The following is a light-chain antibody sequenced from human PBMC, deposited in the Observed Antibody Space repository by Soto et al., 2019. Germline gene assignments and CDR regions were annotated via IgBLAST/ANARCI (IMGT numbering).Light chain of an antibody. Sequence: EIVLTQSPGTLSLSPGERATLSCRASQTVSSSYLAWYQQTPGQAPRLLIYGASSRATGIPDRFSGSWSGTDFTLTISRLEPEDFAVYYCHQYGGSPYTFGRGTKLEIK. V-gene: IGKV3-20*01. CDR1: QTVSSSY. J-gene: IGKJ2*01. CDR2: GAS. CDR3: HQYGGSPYT.